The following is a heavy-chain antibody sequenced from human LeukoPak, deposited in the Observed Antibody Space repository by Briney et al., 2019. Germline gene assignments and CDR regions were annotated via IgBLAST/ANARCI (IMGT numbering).Heavy chain of an antibody. CDR1: GFTFDDYA. D-gene: IGHD3-22*01. CDR2: ISWNRGSI. J-gene: IGHJ4*02. CDR3: AKDIRYDSSGMLDY. Sequence: PGGSLRLSCAASGFTFDDYAMHWVRQAPGKGLEWVSGISWNRGSIGYADSVKGRFTISRDNAKKSLYLQMHSLRAEDTALYYCAKDIRYDSSGMLDYWGQGTLVTVSS. V-gene: IGHV3-9*01.